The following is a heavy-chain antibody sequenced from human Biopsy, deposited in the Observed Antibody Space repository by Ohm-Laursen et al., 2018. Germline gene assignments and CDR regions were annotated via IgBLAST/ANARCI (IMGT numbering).Heavy chain of an antibody. CDR2: IFYSGIT. J-gene: IGHJ3*01. V-gene: IGHV4-39*07. D-gene: IGHD2-15*01. Sequence: GTLSLTCPVSGGSVSSNVAYWAWIRQPPGKGLESIGSIFYSGITYYNPSLQSRVTMSVDTSKNQFSLKLSSVTVADTAVYYCARVEDCSGDNCPRLAFDLWGQGTTVSVSS. CDR1: GGSVSSNVAY. CDR3: ARVEDCSGDNCPRLAFDL.